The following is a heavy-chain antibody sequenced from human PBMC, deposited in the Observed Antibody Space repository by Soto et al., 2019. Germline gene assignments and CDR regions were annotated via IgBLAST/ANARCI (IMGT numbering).Heavy chain of an antibody. J-gene: IGHJ6*02. V-gene: IGHV4-59*01. D-gene: IGHD3-16*01. CDR1: GGSISSYY. Sequence: SETLSLTWTVFGGSISSYYWSWIRQPPGKGLEWIGYIYYSGSTNYNPSLKSRVTISVDTSKNQFSLKLSSVTAADTAVYYCARNARFGYYYYYGMDVWGQGTTVTVSS. CDR3: ARNARFGYYYYYGMDV. CDR2: IYYSGST.